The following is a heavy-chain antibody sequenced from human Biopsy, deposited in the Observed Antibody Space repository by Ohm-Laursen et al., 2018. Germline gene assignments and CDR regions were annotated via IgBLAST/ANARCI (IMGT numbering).Heavy chain of an antibody. CDR2: VYYTGST. Sequence: SDTLSLTCTVSGDSISSYYWSWIRQPPGKGLQWIGYVYYTGSTDYNPSLQSRVTIPVDTSKNHFSLRLRSVTPADTAIYYCARDRGYYSDRTVPGYFDLWGRGTRVTVSS. J-gene: IGHJ2*01. CDR3: ARDRGYYSDRTVPGYFDL. CDR1: GDSISSYY. V-gene: IGHV4-59*01. D-gene: IGHD3-22*01.